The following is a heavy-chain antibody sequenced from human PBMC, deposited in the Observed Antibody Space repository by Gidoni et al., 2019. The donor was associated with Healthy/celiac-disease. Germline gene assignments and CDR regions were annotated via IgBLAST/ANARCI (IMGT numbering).Heavy chain of an antibody. CDR2: RCYDGSNK. Sequence: QVQLVESGGGVVQPVRSLRLSCAASGFTFRSYGMHWVRQAPGKGLEWVGVRCYDGSNKYYADSVKGRFTNARDNSKNTLYLQMNSLRAEDTAVYYCAREGWYDFWSGYSPYYYGMDVWGQGTTVTVSS. D-gene: IGHD3-3*01. V-gene: IGHV3-33*01. CDR1: GFTFRSYG. J-gene: IGHJ6*02. CDR3: AREGWYDFWSGYSPYYYGMDV.